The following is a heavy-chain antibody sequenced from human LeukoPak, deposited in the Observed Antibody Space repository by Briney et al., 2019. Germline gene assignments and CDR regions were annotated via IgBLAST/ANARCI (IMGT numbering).Heavy chain of an antibody. CDR1: GGTFNSYA. CDR3: ARDTLTGYESWYFDL. V-gene: IGHV1-69*04. J-gene: IGHJ2*01. Sequence: ASVKVSCKASGGTFNSYAISWVRQAPGQGLEWMGRIIPILGIANYAQKFQGRVTITADKSTSTAYMELSSLRSEDTAVYYCARDTLTGYESWYFDLWGRGTLVTVSS. CDR2: IIPILGIA. D-gene: IGHD3-9*01.